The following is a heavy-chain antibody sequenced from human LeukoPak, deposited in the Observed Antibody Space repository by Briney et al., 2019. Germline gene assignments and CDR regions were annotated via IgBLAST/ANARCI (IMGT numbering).Heavy chain of an antibody. V-gene: IGHV5-51*01. CDR3: ARETGDSGDS. D-gene: IGHD7-27*01. CDR1: GYNFPIYW. Sequence: GESLKISCQGSGYNFPIYWIGWVRQMPGQGLEWMGIIYPDDSNTIYGPSFQGQVTISADKSISTAYLQWSSLKASDTAIYYCARETGDSGDSWGQGTLVTVSS. CDR2: IYPDDSNT. J-gene: IGHJ4*02.